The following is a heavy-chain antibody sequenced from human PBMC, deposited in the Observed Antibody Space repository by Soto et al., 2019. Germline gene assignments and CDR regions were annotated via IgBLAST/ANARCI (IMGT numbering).Heavy chain of an antibody. CDR2: IWHDGNNK. J-gene: IGHJ6*02. Sequence: GGSLRLSCAASGFTFSNYGMHWVRQAPGKGLEWVAIIWHDGNNKYYADSVRGRFIISRDNSKNRLYLQMNSLRAEDTAVYYCASDLVGASDSYGLDVWGQGTPVPVSS. CDR1: GFTFSNYG. D-gene: IGHD1-26*01. CDR3: ASDLVGASDSYGLDV. V-gene: IGHV3-33*01.